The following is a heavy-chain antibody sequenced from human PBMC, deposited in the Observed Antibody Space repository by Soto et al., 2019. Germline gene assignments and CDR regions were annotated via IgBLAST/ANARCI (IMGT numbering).Heavy chain of an antibody. V-gene: IGHV3-48*02. J-gene: IGHJ6*02. CDR2: ISSSSSTI. CDR3: ARERYSGYDWNYYYYGMDV. CDR1: GFTFSSYS. Sequence: EVQLVESGGGLVQPGGSLRLSCAASGFTFSSYSMNWVRQAPGKGLEWVSYISSSSSTIYYADSVKGRFTISRDNAKNALYLQMNSLRDEDTAVYYCARERYSGYDWNYYYYGMDVWGQGTTVTVSS. D-gene: IGHD5-12*01.